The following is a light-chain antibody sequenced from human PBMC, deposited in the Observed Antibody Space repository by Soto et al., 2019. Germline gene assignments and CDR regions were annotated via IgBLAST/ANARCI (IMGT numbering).Light chain of an antibody. Sequence: EIVLTQSPATLSLSPGQRAXXXXXXSQSVKTFLVWYQHRPGQAPRVLIYDASHRASGIPARFSGSGSGTDFTLTISSLEPEDAALYYCQQRSNWXXITFGQGTRLEIK. CDR2: DAS. CDR3: QQRSNWXXIT. J-gene: IGKJ5*01. V-gene: IGKV3-11*01. CDR1: QSVKTF.